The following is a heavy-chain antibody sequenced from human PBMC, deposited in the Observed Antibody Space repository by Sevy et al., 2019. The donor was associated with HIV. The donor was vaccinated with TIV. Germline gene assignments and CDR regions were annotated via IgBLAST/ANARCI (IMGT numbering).Heavy chain of an antibody. CDR2: XXXXXXEK. J-gene: IGHJ6*02. V-gene: IGHV3-7*03. Sequence: GGSLRLSXAAXXXXXXXXXXSXVRXXPGXXXXXVANXXXXXXEKYYVDSVKGRFTISRDNAKNSLYLQMNSLRAEDTAVYYCARDXXXXXXXXXXXXWGQXTTVTVSS. CDR1: XXXXXXXX. CDR3: ARDXXXXXXXXXXXX.